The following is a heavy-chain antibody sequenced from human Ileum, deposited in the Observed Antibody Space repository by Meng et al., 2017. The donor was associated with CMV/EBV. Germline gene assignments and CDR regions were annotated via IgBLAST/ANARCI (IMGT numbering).Heavy chain of an antibody. J-gene: IGHJ4*02. CDR1: GDSISSNF. CDR3: AREESVGIAVTGTFDY. CDR2: IYSSGST. V-gene: IGHV4-4*07. D-gene: IGHD6-19*01. Sequence: QVPLPESGSGLVKPSETLSLTCTVSGDSISSNFWSWIRQPAGKGLEWIGRIYSSGSTFYNPSLNSRVTMSVDTSKNQFSLSLASVTAADTAIYFCAREESVGIAVTGTFDYWGQGILVTVSS.